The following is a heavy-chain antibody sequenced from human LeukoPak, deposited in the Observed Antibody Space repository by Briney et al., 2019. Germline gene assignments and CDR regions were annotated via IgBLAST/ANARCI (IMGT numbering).Heavy chain of an antibody. CDR3: AKESPYGSGSRNYYFHY. J-gene: IGHJ4*01. V-gene: IGHV3-23*01. CDR1: GFTFSSYA. Sequence: GGSLRLSCAASGFTFSSYAMSWVRQAPGKGLEWVSAISGSADRTYYADSVKGRFTISRDNSKNTLYLQMNSLRPEDTAIYYCAKESPYGSGSRNYYFHYWGHGTLVTVSS. CDR2: ISGSADRT. D-gene: IGHD3-10*01.